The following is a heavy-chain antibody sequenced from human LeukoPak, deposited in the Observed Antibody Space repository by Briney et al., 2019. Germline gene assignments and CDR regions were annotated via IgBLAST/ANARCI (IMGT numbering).Heavy chain of an antibody. V-gene: IGHV1-46*01. CDR1: GYTFTSYY. CDR2: INPSGGST. CDR3: ARSFYYDSSGYPSYCDY. J-gene: IGHJ4*02. D-gene: IGHD3-22*01. Sequence: ASVKVSCKASGYTFTSYYMHWVRQAPGQGLEWMGIINPSGGSTSYAQKFQGRVTMTRDTSTSTVYMELSSLRSEDTAVYYCARSFYYDSSGYPSYCDYWGQGTLVTVSS.